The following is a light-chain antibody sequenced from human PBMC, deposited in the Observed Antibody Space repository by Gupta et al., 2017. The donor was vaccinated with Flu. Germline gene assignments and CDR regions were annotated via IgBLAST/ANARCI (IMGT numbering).Light chain of an antibody. V-gene: IGLV3-10*01. Sequence: SYELTQPPLVSVSPGQTARITCSGDALPKKYAYWYQQKSGQAPVLVIYEDSKRPSGIPERFSGSSSGTMATLTISGAQGEDEADYYCYSTDSSGNRVFGGGTKLTVL. CDR2: EDS. J-gene: IGLJ2*01. CDR3: YSTDSSGNRV. CDR1: ALPKKY.